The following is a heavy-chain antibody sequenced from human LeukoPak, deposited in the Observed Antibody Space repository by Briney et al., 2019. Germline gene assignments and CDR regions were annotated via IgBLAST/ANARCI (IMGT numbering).Heavy chain of an antibody. V-gene: IGHV3-7*01. CDR1: GFTFNNYW. CDR3: ARQLGGSGSY. D-gene: IGHD3-10*01. Sequence: GSLRLSCAAFGFTFNNYWMSWVRQAPGKGLEWVANIKQDGSEIYYVDSVKGRFTISRDNTKNSVYLQMNSLRAEDTAVYYCARQLGGSGSYWGQGTLVTVSS. CDR2: IKQDGSEI. J-gene: IGHJ4*02.